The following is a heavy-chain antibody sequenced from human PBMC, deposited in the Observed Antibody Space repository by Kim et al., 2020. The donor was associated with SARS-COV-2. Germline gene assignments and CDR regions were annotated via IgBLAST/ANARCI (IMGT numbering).Heavy chain of an antibody. J-gene: IGHJ3*02. Sequence: GGSLRLSCAASGFTFSSYAMYWVRQAPGKGLEWVAVISYDGSNKYYADSVKGRFTISRDNSKNTLYLEMNSLRAEDTAVYYCAREGGGALGAPKLITMLVCAFDIWGQGTMVTVSS. D-gene: IGHD3-22*01. CDR1: GFTFSSYA. CDR2: ISYDGSNK. CDR3: AREGGGALGAPKLITMLVCAFDI. V-gene: IGHV3-30*04.